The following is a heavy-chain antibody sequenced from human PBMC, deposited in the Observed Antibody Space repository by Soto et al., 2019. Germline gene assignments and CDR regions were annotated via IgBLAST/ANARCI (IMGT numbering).Heavy chain of an antibody. D-gene: IGHD4-17*01. V-gene: IGHV1-18*01. CDR2: ISAYNGNT. Sequence: ASVKVSCKASGYTFTSYGISWVRQAPGQGLEWKGWISAYNGNTNYAQKNQGRVTMTTDTSTSTTNKELRSLKYENTAVNYCARSNYGDYVGDDYWGQGTLVTVSS. J-gene: IGHJ4*02. CDR3: ARSNYGDYVGDDY. CDR1: GYTFTSYG.